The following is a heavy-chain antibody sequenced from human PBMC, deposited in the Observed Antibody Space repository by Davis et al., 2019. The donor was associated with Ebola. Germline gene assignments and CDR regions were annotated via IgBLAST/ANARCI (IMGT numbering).Heavy chain of an antibody. CDR3: ARAWFREFNWFDP. Sequence: MPSETLSLTCTVSGGSISSSSYYWGWIRQPPGKGLEWIGSIYYSGSTYYNPSLKSRVTISVDTSKNQFSLKLSSVTAADTAVYYCARAWFREFNWFDPWGQGTLVTVSS. D-gene: IGHD3-10*01. CDR2: IYYSGST. V-gene: IGHV4-39*07. CDR1: GGSISSSSYY. J-gene: IGHJ5*02.